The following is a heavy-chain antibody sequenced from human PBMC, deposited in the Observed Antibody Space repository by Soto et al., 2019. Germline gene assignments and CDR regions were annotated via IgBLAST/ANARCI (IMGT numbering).Heavy chain of an antibody. D-gene: IGHD2-2*01. J-gene: IGHJ5*02. CDR1: GYTFTRYT. V-gene: IGHV1-3*01. CDR3: ARGNATGQLDP. CDR2: INPDNGNT. Sequence: QVQLVQSGAEVKKPGASVKISCKASGYTFTRYTMNWVRQAPGQRLEWMGWINPDNGNTKSSQKFQYRVIITRDTSASTTYMDLSSLRAEDTAVSCCARGNATGQLDPWGQGTLVTVSS.